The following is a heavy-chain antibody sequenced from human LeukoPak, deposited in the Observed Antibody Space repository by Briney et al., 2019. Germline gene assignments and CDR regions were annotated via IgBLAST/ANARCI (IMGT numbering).Heavy chain of an antibody. D-gene: IGHD3-22*01. Sequence: GGSLRLSCAASGFTFSSYWMHWVRQAPGKGLVWVSRINRDGSTTSYADSVKGRFTISRDNAKNTLYLQMNSLRAEDTAVYYCARDRGIVVVIRYYFDYWGQGTLVTVSS. CDR1: GFTFSSYW. V-gene: IGHV3-74*01. CDR3: ARDRGIVVVIRYYFDY. J-gene: IGHJ4*02. CDR2: INRDGSTT.